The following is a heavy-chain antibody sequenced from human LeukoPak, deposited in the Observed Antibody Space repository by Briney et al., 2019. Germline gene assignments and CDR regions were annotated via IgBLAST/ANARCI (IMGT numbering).Heavy chain of an antibody. CDR2: INHSGST. CDR1: GGSFSGYY. D-gene: IGHD2-15*01. Sequence: SETLALTCAVYGGSFSGYYWSWIRQPPGKGLEWTGEINHSGSTNYNPSLKSRVTISVDTSKNQFSLKLSSVTAADTAVYYCARGGIVVVVAATSFDIWGQGTMVTVSS. CDR3: ARGGIVVVVAATSFDI. V-gene: IGHV4-34*01. J-gene: IGHJ3*02.